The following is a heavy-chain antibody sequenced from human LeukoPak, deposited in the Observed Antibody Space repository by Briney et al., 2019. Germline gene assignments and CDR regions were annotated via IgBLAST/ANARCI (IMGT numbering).Heavy chain of an antibody. CDR1: GFTFSSYW. Sequence: PGGSLRLSCAASGFTFSSYWMHWVRQAPGKGLAWVSRINSDGSSTSYADSVKGRFTISRDNAKNTLYLQMNCLRAEDTAVYYCARAGHYYGSGSYYVSWGQGTLVTVSS. V-gene: IGHV3-74*01. D-gene: IGHD3-10*01. CDR3: ARAGHYYGSGSYYVS. J-gene: IGHJ4*02. CDR2: INSDGSST.